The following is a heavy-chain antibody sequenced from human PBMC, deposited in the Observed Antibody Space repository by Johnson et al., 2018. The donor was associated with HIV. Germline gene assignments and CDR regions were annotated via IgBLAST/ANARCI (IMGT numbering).Heavy chain of an antibody. Sequence: QVQLVESGGGLVKPGGSLRLSCAASGFTFSDHYMSWIRQAPGKGLEWVAVISYDGSNKYYADSVKGRFTISRDNSKNTLYLQMNSLRAEDTAVYYCAKALPEYSSTPQAFDIWGQGTMVTVSS. D-gene: IGHD6-6*01. J-gene: IGHJ3*02. CDR1: GFTFSDHY. CDR2: ISYDGSNK. V-gene: IGHV3-30*18. CDR3: AKALPEYSSTPQAFDI.